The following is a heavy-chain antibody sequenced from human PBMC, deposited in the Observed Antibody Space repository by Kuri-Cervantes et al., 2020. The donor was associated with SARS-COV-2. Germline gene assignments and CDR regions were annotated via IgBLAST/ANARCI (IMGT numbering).Heavy chain of an antibody. Sequence: GESLKISCAASGFTFSDYWMTWVRLAPGKGLEWVANIKYDGSEIYYVDSVKGRFTISRDNAKNSLYLLMNSLRAEDTAVYFCARRGAYYASGSYLDYWGQGTPVTVSS. D-gene: IGHD3-10*01. CDR3: ARRGAYYASGSYLDY. CDR1: GFTFSDYW. J-gene: IGHJ4*02. CDR2: IKYDGSEI. V-gene: IGHV3-7*03.